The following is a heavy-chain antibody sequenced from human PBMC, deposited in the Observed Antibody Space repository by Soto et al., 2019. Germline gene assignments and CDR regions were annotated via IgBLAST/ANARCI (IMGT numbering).Heavy chain of an antibody. D-gene: IGHD6-19*01. V-gene: IGHV4-39*01. J-gene: IGHJ5*02. CDR1: GGSISSSSYY. CDR3: ARPTGPSGWYGNWFDP. Sequence: SETLSLTCTVSGGSISSSSYYWGWIRQPPGKGLEWIGSIYYSGSTYYNPSLKSRVTISVDTSKNQFSLKLSSVTAADTAVYYCARPTGPSGWYGNWFDPWGQGTLVTVSS. CDR2: IYYSGST.